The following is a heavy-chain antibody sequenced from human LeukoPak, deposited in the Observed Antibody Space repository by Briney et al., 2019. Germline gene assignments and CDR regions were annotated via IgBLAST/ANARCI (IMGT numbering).Heavy chain of an antibody. Sequence: GGSLRLSCAASGFTFSSYSMNWVRQAPGKGMEWVSYISSSSSTIYYADSVKGRFTISRDNAKNSLYLQMNSLRAEDTAVYYCAKSGLNRFDYWGQGTLVTVSS. CDR2: ISSSSSTI. D-gene: IGHD1-14*01. J-gene: IGHJ4*02. CDR1: GFTFSSYS. CDR3: AKSGLNRFDY. V-gene: IGHV3-48*01.